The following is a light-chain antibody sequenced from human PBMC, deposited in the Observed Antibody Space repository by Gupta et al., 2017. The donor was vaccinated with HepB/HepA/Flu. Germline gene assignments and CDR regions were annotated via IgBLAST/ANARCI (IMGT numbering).Light chain of an antibody. CDR3: QQTYSNIA. J-gene: IGKJ3*01. CDR1: PNLSNY. V-gene: IGKV1-39*01. CDR2: AAT. Sequence: IQMTPSTSSLSASVGDSVNITCRGGPNLSNYLSWYQQRPGKAPKLLIYAATNVQTGVSSWFSGSASGTGFTLTISNLQPEYFATYYCQQTYSNIAFGPGTKVEVK.